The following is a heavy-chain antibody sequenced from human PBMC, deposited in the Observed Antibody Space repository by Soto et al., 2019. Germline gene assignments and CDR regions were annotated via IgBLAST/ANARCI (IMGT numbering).Heavy chain of an antibody. J-gene: IGHJ4*01. CDR3: AREKATANPAGVDL. CDR1: GYNFSDYY. D-gene: IGHD1-1*01. CDR2: INPNSGGT. Sequence: ASVKVSCKASGYNFSDYYIHWVRQAPGQGLEWMGWINPNSGGTKYAPKFQGGVTMTRDTPITTDYMELRRLRSGDTAVYYCAREKATANPAGVDLWGHRNLVPVSS. V-gene: IGHV1-2*02.